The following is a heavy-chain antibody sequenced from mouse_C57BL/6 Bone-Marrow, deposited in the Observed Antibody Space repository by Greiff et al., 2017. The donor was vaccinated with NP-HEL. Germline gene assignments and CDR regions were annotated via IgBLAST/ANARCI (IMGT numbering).Heavy chain of an antibody. CDR3: ARGRETAYGSSPLAY. CDR1: GFTINNTY. V-gene: IGHV14-3*01. CDR2: IDPANGNT. D-gene: IGHD1-1*01. Sequence: VQLQQSVAELVRPGASVKLSCTASGFTINNTYMHWVKQRPEQGLEWIGRIDPANGNTKYAPKFQGKATITADTSSNTAYLQLSSLTSEDTAIYYCARGRETAYGSSPLAYWGQGTLVTVSA. J-gene: IGHJ3*01.